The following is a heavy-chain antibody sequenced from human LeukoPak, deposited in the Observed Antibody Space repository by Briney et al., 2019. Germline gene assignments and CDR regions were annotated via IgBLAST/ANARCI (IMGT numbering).Heavy chain of an antibody. CDR3: ARGRAFFD. Sequence: PSETLSLTCTVSGYSISSGYYWGWIRQPPGKGLEWIGSIYYSGSTYYNPSLKSRVTISVDTSKNQFSLKLSSVTAADTAVYYCARGRAFFDWGQGTLVTVSS. CDR1: GYSISSGYY. D-gene: IGHD3-3*02. CDR2: IYYSGST. J-gene: IGHJ4*02. V-gene: IGHV4-38-2*02.